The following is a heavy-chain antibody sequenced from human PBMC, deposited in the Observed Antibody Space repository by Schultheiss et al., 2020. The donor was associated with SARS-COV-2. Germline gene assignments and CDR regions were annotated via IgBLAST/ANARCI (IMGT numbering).Heavy chain of an antibody. D-gene: IGHD3-10*01. CDR1: GGSISSSSYY. CDR3: ARQREEFFDY. V-gene: IGHV4-39*01. J-gene: IGHJ4*02. Sequence: SETLSLTCTVSGGSISSSSYYWGWIRQPPGKGLEWIGSIYHSGSTYYNPSLKSRVTISVDTSKNQFSLKLSSVTAADTAVYYCARQREEFFDYWGQGTLVTVSS. CDR2: IYHSGST.